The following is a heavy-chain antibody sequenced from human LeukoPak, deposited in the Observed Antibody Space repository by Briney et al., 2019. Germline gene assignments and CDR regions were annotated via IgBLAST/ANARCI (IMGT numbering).Heavy chain of an antibody. CDR2: IYPGDSDT. CDR3: ARRRGRYSGDAFDI. D-gene: IGHD1-26*01. Sequence: GESLQISCQGSGYTFTSYWIGWVRQMPGKGLEWMGFIYPGDSDTRYSPSFQGQVTISADKSMSTAYLQWSSLKASDTAMYYCARRRGRYSGDAFDIWGQGTMVTVSS. J-gene: IGHJ3*02. V-gene: IGHV5-51*01. CDR1: GYTFTSYW.